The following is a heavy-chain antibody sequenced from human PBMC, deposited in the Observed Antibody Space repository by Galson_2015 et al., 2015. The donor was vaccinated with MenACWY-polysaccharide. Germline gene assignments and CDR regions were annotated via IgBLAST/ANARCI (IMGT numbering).Heavy chain of an antibody. Sequence: LRLSCAASGFSLGAWYMSWIRQAPGKGLEWLSYISKSGDSIYYGDSVKGRFAISRDNAKNSLYLQLNSLEVEDTAIYYCARGHFGLDVLGQGTPVTVSS. CDR2: ISKSGDSI. V-gene: IGHV3-11*01. CDR1: GFSLGAWY. J-gene: IGHJ6*02. CDR3: ARGHFGLDV.